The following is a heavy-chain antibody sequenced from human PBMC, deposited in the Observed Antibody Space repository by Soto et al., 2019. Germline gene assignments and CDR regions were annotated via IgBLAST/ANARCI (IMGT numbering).Heavy chain of an antibody. J-gene: IGHJ6*02. CDR1: GYTFTSYY. CDR3: ARDQGDYGMDV. CDR2: INPSGGST. Sequence: ASVKVSCKASGYTFTSYYMHWVRQAPGQGLEWMGIINPSGGSTSYAQKFQGRVTMTRDTSASTVYMELSSLRSEDTAVYYCARDQGDYGMDVWGQGTTVTVSS. V-gene: IGHV1-46*01.